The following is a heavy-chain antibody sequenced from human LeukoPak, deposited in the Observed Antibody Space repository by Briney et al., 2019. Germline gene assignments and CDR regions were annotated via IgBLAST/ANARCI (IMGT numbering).Heavy chain of an antibody. CDR2: ISYDGSNK. Sequence: PGGSLRLSCAASGFTFSSYGMHWVRQAPGKGLEWVAVISYDGSNKYYADSVKGRFTISRDNSKNTLYLQMNSLRAEDTAVYYCAKDAIRAVAGDLPDAFDIWGQGTMVTVSS. D-gene: IGHD6-19*01. CDR1: GFTFSSYG. V-gene: IGHV3-30*18. J-gene: IGHJ3*02. CDR3: AKDAIRAVAGDLPDAFDI.